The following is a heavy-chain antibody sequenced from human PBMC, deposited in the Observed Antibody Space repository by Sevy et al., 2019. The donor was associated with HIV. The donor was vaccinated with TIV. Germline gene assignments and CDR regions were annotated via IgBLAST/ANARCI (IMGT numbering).Heavy chain of an antibody. Sequence: APVKVSCKASGYTFTSYYMHWVRQAPGQGLEWMGIINPSGGSTSYAQKFQGRVTMTRDTSTSTVYMELSSLRSEDTAVYYCARGNPANYYGSGSYLASFDYWGQGTLVTVSS. CDR2: INPSGGST. V-gene: IGHV1-46*03. CDR1: GYTFTSYY. J-gene: IGHJ4*02. CDR3: ARGNPANYYGSGSYLASFDY. D-gene: IGHD3-10*01.